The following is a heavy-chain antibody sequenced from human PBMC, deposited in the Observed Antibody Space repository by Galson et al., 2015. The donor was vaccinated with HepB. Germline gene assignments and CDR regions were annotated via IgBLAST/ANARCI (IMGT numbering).Heavy chain of an antibody. V-gene: IGHV1-18*01. J-gene: IGHJ6*02. CDR3: ASDRSSSWYTDYYYYGMDV. CDR2: ISAYNGNT. D-gene: IGHD6-13*01. Sequence: SVKVSCKASGYTFTSYGISWVRQAPGQGLEWMGWISAYNGNTNYAQKLQGRVTMTTDTSTSTAYMELRSLRSDDTAVYYCASDRSSSWYTDYYYYGMDVWGQGTTVTVSS. CDR1: GYTFTSYG.